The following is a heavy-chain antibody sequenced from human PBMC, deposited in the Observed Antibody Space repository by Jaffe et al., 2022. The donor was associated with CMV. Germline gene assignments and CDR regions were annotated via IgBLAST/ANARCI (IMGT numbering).Heavy chain of an antibody. J-gene: IGHJ4*02. CDR2: MTPSSGRT. V-gene: IGHV1-8*01. D-gene: IGHD2-2*01. CDR3: ALLADILVGPAATQMDS. CDR1: GYTFSNYD. Sequence: QVQLIQSGAEVKKPGASVKVSCKASGYTFSNYDINWVRQTTGHGLELVGWMTPSSGRTGYVPKFQGRVSMTRDTSTSTAYMEVNSLRSEDTAVYYCALLADILVGPAATQMDSWGQGTLVTVSS.